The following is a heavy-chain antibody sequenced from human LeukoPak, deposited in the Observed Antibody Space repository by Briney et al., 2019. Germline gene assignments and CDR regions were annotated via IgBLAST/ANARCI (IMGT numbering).Heavy chain of an antibody. CDR2: IYYSGST. V-gene: IGHV4-59*01. Sequence: SETLPLTCTVSGGSISGYYWSWIRQPPGKGLEWIGYIYYSGSTNYNPSLKSRVTISVDTSKNQFSLKLSSVTAADTAVYYCARDSLAGNVDYWGQGTLVTVSS. CDR1: GGSISGYY. J-gene: IGHJ4*02. CDR3: ARDSLAGNVDY. D-gene: IGHD1-14*01.